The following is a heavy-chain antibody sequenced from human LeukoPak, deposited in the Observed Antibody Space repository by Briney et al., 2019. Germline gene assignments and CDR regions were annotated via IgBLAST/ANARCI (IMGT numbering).Heavy chain of an antibody. V-gene: IGHV3-30*04. D-gene: IGHD7-27*01. CDR2: ISYDGSNK. CDR1: GFTFSSYA. Sequence: GGSLRLSCAASGFTFSSYAMHWVRQAPGKGLEWVAVISYDGSNKYYADSVKGRFTISRDNSKNTLYLQMNSLRAGDTAVYYCETWGPRGGYYMDVWGKGTTVTVSS. CDR3: ETWGPRGGYYMDV. J-gene: IGHJ6*03.